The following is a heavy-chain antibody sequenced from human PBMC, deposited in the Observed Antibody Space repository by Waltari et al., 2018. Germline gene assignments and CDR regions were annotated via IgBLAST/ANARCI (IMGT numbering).Heavy chain of an antibody. V-gene: IGHV3-30-3*01. D-gene: IGHD6-19*01. J-gene: IGHJ4*02. Sequence: QVQLVESGGGVVQPGRSLRLSCAASGFTFSSYAMHWVRQAPGKGLEWVAVISYDGSNKYYADSVKGRFTISRDNSKNTLYLQMNSLRAEDTAVYYCARGGQWLVRGYFDYWGQGTLVTVSS. CDR2: ISYDGSNK. CDR3: ARGGQWLVRGYFDY. CDR1: GFTFSSYA.